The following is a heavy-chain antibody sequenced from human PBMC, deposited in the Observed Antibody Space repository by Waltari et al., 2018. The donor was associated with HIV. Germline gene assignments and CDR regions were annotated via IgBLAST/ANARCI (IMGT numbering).Heavy chain of an antibody. J-gene: IGHJ6*02. D-gene: IGHD1-7*01. V-gene: IGHV4-4*07. CDR1: GGSISSYY. CDR2: IYTSGRT. Sequence: QVQLQESGPGLVKPSETLSLTCTVSGGSISSYYWSWIRQPAGTGLEWIGRIYTSGRTNYNPSLKSRVTMSVDTSKNQFSLKLSSVTAADTAVYYCARDLSPELGREPPTYYYYGMDVWGQGTTVTVSS. CDR3: ARDLSPELGREPPTYYYYGMDV.